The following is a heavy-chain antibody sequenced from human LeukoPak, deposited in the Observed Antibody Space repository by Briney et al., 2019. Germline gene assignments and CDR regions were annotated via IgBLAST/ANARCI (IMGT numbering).Heavy chain of an antibody. D-gene: IGHD3-22*01. CDR2: IKQDGSEK. CDR3: ARRPKYYYDSSGYPRDAFDI. CDR1: GFTFSSYW. Sequence: PGRSLRLSCAASGFTFSSYWMSWVRQAPGKGLEWVANIKQDGSEKYYVDSVKGRFTISRDNAKNSLYLQLNSLRAEDTAVYYCARRPKYYYDSSGYPRDAFDIWGQGTMVTVSS. J-gene: IGHJ3*02. V-gene: IGHV3-7*01.